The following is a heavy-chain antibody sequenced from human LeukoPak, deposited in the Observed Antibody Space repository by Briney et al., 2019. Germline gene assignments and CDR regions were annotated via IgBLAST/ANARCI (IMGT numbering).Heavy chain of an antibody. V-gene: IGHV4-34*01. CDR2: INHSGST. J-gene: IGHJ4*02. CDR1: GGSFSGYY. CDR3: ARIPPDIVVVPAVTHAFDY. D-gene: IGHD2-2*01. Sequence: PSETLSLTCAVYGGSFSGYYWSWIRQPPGKGLEWIGEINHSGSTNYNPSLKSRVTISVDTSKNQFSLKLSSVTAADTAVYYCARIPPDIVVVPAVTHAFDYWGQGTLVTVSS.